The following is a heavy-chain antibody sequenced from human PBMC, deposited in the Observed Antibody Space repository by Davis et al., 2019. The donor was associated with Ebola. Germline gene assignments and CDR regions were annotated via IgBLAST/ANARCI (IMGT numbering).Heavy chain of an antibody. CDR1: GGSLSGYY. CDR3: ASSVFGVVINPYYFDY. Sequence: SETLSLTCAVYGGSLSGYYWTWIRQSPGKGLEWLGEINHSGSTNYNPSLKSRVTISVDTSKNQFSLKLSSVTAADTAVYYCASSVFGVVINPYYFDYWGRGTPVTVSS. J-gene: IGHJ4*02. D-gene: IGHD3-3*01. CDR2: INHSGST. V-gene: IGHV4-34*01.